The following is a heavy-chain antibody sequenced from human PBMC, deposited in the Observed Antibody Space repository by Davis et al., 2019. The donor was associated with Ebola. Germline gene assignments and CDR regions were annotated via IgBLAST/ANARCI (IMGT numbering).Heavy chain of an antibody. CDR3: ARDPDTRAPPDAFDI. D-gene: IGHD1-26*01. J-gene: IGHJ3*02. CDR1: GFTFSSYT. V-gene: IGHV3-48*02. CDR2: ITGFTGST. Sequence: GGSLTLSCAASGFTFSSYTMNCVRQAPGKGLEWISGITGFTGSTYYADSVRGRFTISRDNAKNSLYLQMNSLRDEDTAVYYCARDPDTRAPPDAFDIWGHGTMVTVSS.